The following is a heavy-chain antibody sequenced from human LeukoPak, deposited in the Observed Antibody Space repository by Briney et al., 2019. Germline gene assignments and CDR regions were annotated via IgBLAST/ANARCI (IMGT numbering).Heavy chain of an antibody. CDR3: ARQGAKGSSWYFDS. CDR2: IYYSGST. V-gene: IGHV4-59*08. CDR1: GGSISSYY. Sequence: SSETLSLTCTVSGGSISSYYWSWIRQPPGKGLEWIGYIYYSGSTNYNPSLKSRVTISVDTSKNQFSLNLNSVTAADTAVYYCARQGAKGSSWYFDSWGQGILVTVSS. D-gene: IGHD6-6*01. J-gene: IGHJ4*02.